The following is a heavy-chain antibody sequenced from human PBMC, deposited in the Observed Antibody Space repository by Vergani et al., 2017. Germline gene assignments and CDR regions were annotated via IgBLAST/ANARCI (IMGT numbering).Heavy chain of an antibody. V-gene: IGHV4-61*02. Sequence: QVQLQESGPGLVKPSQTLSLTCTVSGGSFSTGGQSWTWLRQSAGKGLEWIVRIYTSGATNYNPSLRSRAIMQVDASKKQFSLKLTSVTAAVTAVYYSARQSPGSGWSPGDFDYWGQGILVTVSS. D-gene: IGHD6-19*01. CDR2: IYTSGAT. CDR3: ARQSPGSGWSPGDFDY. J-gene: IGHJ4*02. CDR1: GGSFSTGGQS.